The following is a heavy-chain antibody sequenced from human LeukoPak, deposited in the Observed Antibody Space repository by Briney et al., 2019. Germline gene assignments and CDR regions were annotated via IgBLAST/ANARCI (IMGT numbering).Heavy chain of an antibody. D-gene: IGHD6-6*01. CDR2: FKSKTDGGAT. CDR3: TSDRGIAARPLFDL. CDR1: GFPFSKAW. V-gene: IGHV3-15*01. J-gene: IGHJ4*02. Sequence: GGSLRLSCAGSGFPFSKAWMNWVRQAPGEGLEWLGRFKSKTDGGATDYAAPVKGRFSLSRDDSKNTLYLQMNSLKIEDTAVYYCTSDRGIAARPLFDLWGQGTLVTVSS.